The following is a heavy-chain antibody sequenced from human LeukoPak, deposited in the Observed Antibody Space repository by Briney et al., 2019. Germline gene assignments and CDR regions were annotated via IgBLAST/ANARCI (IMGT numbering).Heavy chain of an antibody. CDR3: ARLVQLWFASDY. CDR1: GYSFTCYW. D-gene: IGHD5-18*01. CDR2: IYPGDSDT. J-gene: IGHJ4*02. Sequence: GESLQISRKGSGYSFTCYWIGWVRQLPGKGLEWMGIIYPGDSDTRYSPSFQGQVTISADKSISTAYLQWSSLKASDTAMYYCARLVQLWFASDYWGQGTLVTVSS. V-gene: IGHV5-51*01.